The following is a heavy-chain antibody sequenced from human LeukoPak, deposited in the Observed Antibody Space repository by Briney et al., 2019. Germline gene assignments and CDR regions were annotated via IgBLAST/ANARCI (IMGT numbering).Heavy chain of an antibody. J-gene: IGHJ4*02. V-gene: IGHV4-4*07. Sequence: PSETLSLTCTVSGGSISSYYWSWIRQPAGKGLEWIGRIYTSGSTNYNPSLKSRVTISVDKSKNQFSLKLNSVTAADTALYYCARGGVTDPFDYWGQGTLITVSS. CDR3: ARGGVTDPFDY. CDR1: GGSISSYY. D-gene: IGHD1-14*01. CDR2: IYTSGST.